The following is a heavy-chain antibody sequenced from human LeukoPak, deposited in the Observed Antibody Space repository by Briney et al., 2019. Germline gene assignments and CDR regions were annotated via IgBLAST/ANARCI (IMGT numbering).Heavy chain of an antibody. CDR3: ARYYASGVDAFDN. CDR1: VGTFSGHY. V-gene: IGHV4-34*10. J-gene: IGHJ3*02. Sequence: SETLSLTCAVYVGTFSGHYWSWIRQPPGKGLEWIGEIDHTGKSNYKSALKTRVTMSADTSKNQFSLRLTSVTAADTAVYHCARYYASGVDAFDNWVQGRMVTDCS. CDR2: IDHTGKS. D-gene: IGHD3-10*01.